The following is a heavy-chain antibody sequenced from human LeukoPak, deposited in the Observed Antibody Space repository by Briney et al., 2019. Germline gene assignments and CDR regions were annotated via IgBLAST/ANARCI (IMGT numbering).Heavy chain of an antibody. V-gene: IGHV4-4*07. CDR3: ARDDPSGYDSFDY. Sequence: PSETLSLTCTVSGGSISSYYWSWLRQPAGKGLEWLGRIYTSGSTNYNPSLKSRVTMSVDTSKNQFSLKLSSVTAADTAVYYCARDDPSGYDSFDYWGQGTLVTVSS. J-gene: IGHJ4*02. D-gene: IGHD5-12*01. CDR2: IYTSGST. CDR1: GGSISSYY.